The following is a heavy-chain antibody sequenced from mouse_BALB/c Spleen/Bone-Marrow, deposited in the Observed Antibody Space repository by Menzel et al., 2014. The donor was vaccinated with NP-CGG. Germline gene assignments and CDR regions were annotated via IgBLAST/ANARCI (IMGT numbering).Heavy chain of an antibody. J-gene: IGHJ4*01. D-gene: IGHD2-4*01. CDR1: GYSITSDYA. Sequence: EVKLVESGPGLVKPSQSLSLTCTVTGYSITSDYACNWIRQFPGNKLEWMGYISYSGSTSYNPSLKSRISITRDTSKNQFFLQLNSVTTEDTATYYCAGYYDYRYYAMDYWGQGTSVTVSS. CDR2: ISYSGST. V-gene: IGHV3-2*02. CDR3: AGYYDYRYYAMDY.